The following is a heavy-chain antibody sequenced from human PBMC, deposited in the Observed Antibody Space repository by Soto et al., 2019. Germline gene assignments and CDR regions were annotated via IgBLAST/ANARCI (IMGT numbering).Heavy chain of an antibody. V-gene: IGHV4-39*01. J-gene: IGHJ5*02. CDR3: ARRRIGREGPGIWFDP. CDR1: GGSISSSSYY. Sequence: SETLSLTCTVSGGSISSSSYYWGWIRQPPGKGLEWIGSIYYSGSTYYNPSLKSRVTISVDTSKNQFSLKLSSVTAADTAVYYCARRRIGREGPGIWFDPWGQGTLVTVS. CDR2: IYYSGST. D-gene: IGHD2-15*01.